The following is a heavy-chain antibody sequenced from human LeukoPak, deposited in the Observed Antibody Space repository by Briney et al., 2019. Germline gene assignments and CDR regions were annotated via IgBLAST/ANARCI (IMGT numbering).Heavy chain of an antibody. CDR1: GFTFSSYS. CDR3: ARNPPGATYFDY. J-gene: IGHJ4*02. V-gene: IGHV3-21*01. CDR2: ISSSSSSYI. D-gene: IGHD1-26*01. Sequence: GSLRLSCAASGFTFSSYSMNWVRQAPGKGLEWVSSISSSSSSYIYYADSVKGRFTISRDNAKNSLYLQMNSLRAEDTAVYYCARNPPGATYFDYWGQGTLVTVSS.